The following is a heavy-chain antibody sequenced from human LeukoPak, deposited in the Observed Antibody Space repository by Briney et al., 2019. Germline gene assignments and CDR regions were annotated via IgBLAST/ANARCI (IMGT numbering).Heavy chain of an antibody. V-gene: IGHV1-69*13. CDR3: ARSCSSTSCYYYYGMGV. Sequence: SVKVSCKASGGTFSSYAISWVRQAPGQGLEWMGGIIPIFGTANYAQKFQGRVTITADESTSTAYMELSSLRSEDTAVYYCARSCSSTSCYYYYGMGVWGQGTTVTVSS. D-gene: IGHD2-2*01. CDR1: GGTFSSYA. CDR2: IIPIFGTA. J-gene: IGHJ6*02.